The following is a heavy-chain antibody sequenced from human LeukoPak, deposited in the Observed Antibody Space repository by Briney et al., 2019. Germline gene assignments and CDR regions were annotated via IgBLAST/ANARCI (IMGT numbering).Heavy chain of an antibody. J-gene: IGHJ4*02. CDR3: ARISAWVASIRYYDY. CDR2: ISAYNGNT. V-gene: IGHV1-18*01. Sequence: ASVRVSCKASGYTFDHYGISWVRQAPGQGLEWMGWISAYNGNTNYAQKLQGRVTMTTDTSTSTAYMELRSLRSDDTAVYYCARISAWVASIRYYDYWGQGTLVTVSS. CDR1: GYTFDHYG. D-gene: IGHD1-26*01.